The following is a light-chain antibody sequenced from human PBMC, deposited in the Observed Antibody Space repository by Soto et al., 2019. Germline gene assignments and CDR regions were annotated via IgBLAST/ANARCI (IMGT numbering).Light chain of an antibody. J-gene: IGKJ4*01. CDR2: GAS. CDR3: QQYGSSPHT. CDR1: QSVSSSY. Sequence: EIVLTQSPGTLSLSPGERATLSCRASQSVSSSYLAWYQQKPGQAPRLLIYGASSRATGMPDRFSGSGSGTDSTLTISRLEPEDFAVYYCQQYGSSPHTFGGGTKVEIK. V-gene: IGKV3-20*01.